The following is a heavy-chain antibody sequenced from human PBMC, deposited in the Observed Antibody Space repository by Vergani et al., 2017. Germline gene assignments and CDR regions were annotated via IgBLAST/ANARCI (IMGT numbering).Heavy chain of an antibody. J-gene: IGHJ3*02. Sequence: EVQLLESGGGLVQPGGSLRLSCAASGFTFSSYAMSWVRQAPGKGLEWVSAISGSGGSTYYADSVKGRFTISRDNSKNTLYLQMNSLRAEDTAVYYCARERKQWLTNAYDAFDIWGQGTMVTVSS. CDR1: GFTFSSYA. CDR2: ISGSGGST. CDR3: ARERKQWLTNAYDAFDI. V-gene: IGHV3-23*01. D-gene: IGHD6-19*01.